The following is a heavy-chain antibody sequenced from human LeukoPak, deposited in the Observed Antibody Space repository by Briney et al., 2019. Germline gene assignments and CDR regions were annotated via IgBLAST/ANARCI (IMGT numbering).Heavy chain of an antibody. Sequence: ASVKVSCKASGYTYTAYYLHWVRQAPGQGLEWMGWINPNSGGTHYAQKFQGRVTMTRDTSISTVYMELSSLRSDDTAVYCCARVSAGYTSGWHFDYWGQGTLVTVSS. CDR2: INPNSGGT. CDR3: ARVSAGYTSGWHFDY. D-gene: IGHD6-19*01. J-gene: IGHJ4*02. CDR1: GYTYTAYY. V-gene: IGHV1-2*02.